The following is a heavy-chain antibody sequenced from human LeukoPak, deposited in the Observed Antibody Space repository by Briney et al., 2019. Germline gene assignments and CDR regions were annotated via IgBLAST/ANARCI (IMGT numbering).Heavy chain of an antibody. CDR1: GFTFSSYA. V-gene: IGHV3-21*01. CDR2: ISSSSSYI. CDR3: ARSGVVVDALERGVANWFDP. Sequence: KPGGSLRLSCAASGFTFSSYAMNWVRQAPGKGLEWVSSISSSSSYIYYADSEKGRFTISRDNAKNSLYLQMNSLRAEDTAVYYCARSGVVVDALERGVANWFDPWGQGTLVTVSS. D-gene: IGHD2-15*01. J-gene: IGHJ5*02.